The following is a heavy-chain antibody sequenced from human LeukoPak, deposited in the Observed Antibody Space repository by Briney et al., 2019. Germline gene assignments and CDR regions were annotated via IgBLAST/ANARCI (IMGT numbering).Heavy chain of an antibody. V-gene: IGHV4-39*01. D-gene: IGHD3-10*01. Sequence: TSETLSLTCTVSGGSISSSSYYWGWIRQPPGKGLEWIGSIYYSGSTYYNPSLKSRVTISVDTSKNQFSLKLSSVTAADTAVYYCARSDRITMVRGGRGKLYHFDYWGQGTLVTVSS. J-gene: IGHJ4*02. CDR1: GGSISSSSYY. CDR2: IYYSGST. CDR3: ARSDRITMVRGGRGKLYHFDY.